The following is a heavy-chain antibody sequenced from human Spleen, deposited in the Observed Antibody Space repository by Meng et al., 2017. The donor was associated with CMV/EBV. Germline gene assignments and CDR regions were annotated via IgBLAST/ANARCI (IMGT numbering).Heavy chain of an antibody. D-gene: IGHD3-22*01. J-gene: IGHJ4*02. CDR2: IYAGGTKT. CDR1: GFIFSDHY. CDR3: AKGDDTKAIDY. V-gene: IGHV3-23*03. Sequence: GESLKISCAASGFIFSDHYMDWVRQAPGKGLEWVSIIYAGGTKTYYADSVKGRFTISRDNSKNTLYLQMNSLRPEDTAAYYCAKGDDTKAIDYWGQGTLVTVSS.